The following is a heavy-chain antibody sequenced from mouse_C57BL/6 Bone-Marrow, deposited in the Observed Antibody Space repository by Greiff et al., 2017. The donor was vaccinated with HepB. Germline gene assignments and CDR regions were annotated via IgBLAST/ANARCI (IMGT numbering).Heavy chain of an antibody. D-gene: IGHD4-1*01. J-gene: IGHJ1*03. Sequence: EVQLQQSGPVLVKPGASVKMSCKASGYTFTDYYMNWVKQSHGKSLEWIGVINPYNGGTSYNQKFKGKATLTVDKSSSTAYMELNSLTSEDSAVYYCARTGTGRYFDVWGTGTTVTVSS. CDR2: INPYNGGT. CDR3: ARTGTGRYFDV. CDR1: GYTFTDYY. V-gene: IGHV1-19*01.